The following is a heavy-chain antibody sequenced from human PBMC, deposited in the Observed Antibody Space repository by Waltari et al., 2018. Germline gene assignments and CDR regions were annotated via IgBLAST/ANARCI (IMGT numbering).Heavy chain of an antibody. D-gene: IGHD4-17*01. CDR2: IYHSGGT. J-gene: IGHJ4*02. CDR3: ARSYYGDYGVA. CDR1: GYSISSGYY. Sequence: QVQLQESGPGLVKPSETLSLTCAVSGYSISSGYYWGWIRQPPGKGREGIGSIYHSGGTSNHPSPKSRVTISVDTSKNQFSLKLSSVTAAETAVYYCARSYYGDYGVAWGQGTLVTVSS. V-gene: IGHV4-38-2*01.